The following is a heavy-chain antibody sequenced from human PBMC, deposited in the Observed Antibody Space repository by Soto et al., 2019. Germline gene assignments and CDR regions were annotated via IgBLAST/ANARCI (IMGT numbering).Heavy chain of an antibody. CDR2: ISYDGSNK. V-gene: IGHV3-30-3*01. CDR3: ARGDREDIAVVVGVRPGEYGVDV. CDR1: GFTFRNYA. J-gene: IGHJ6*02. Sequence: QVQLVESGGGVVQPGRSLRLSCAASGFTFRNYAMHWVRQAPGKGLECVAVISYDGSNKFYRDYVKGRFTISRDNSKNTLYLQINNLRYEDTAVYYCARGDREDIAVVVGVRPGEYGVDVWGQGTTVTVSS. D-gene: IGHD2-15*01.